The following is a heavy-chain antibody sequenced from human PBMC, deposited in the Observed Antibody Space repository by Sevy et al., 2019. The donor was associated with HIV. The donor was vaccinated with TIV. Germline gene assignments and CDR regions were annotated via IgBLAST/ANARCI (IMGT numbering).Heavy chain of an antibody. Sequence: GGSLRLSCAASEFTFSSYWMSWVRQAPGKGLEWVANIKQDGSEKYYVDSVKGLFTISRDNAKNSLYLQMNSLRAEDTAVYYCAWSGGSYDYGIDVWGQGTTVTVSS. D-gene: IGHD1-26*01. CDR2: IKQDGSEK. CDR3: AWSGGSYDYGIDV. J-gene: IGHJ6*02. V-gene: IGHV3-7*01. CDR1: EFTFSSYW.